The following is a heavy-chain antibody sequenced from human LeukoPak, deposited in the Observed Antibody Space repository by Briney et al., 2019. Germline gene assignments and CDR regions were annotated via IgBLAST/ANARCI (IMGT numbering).Heavy chain of an antibody. CDR1: GYTFSSDG. D-gene: IGHD5-12*01. CDR3: ARLSWLRHACDI. CDR2: ISSYNGNT. Sequence: ASVKVSCKASGYTFSSDGISWVRQAPGQGLEWMGWISSYNGNTKYAEKLQGRVTMTTDTSTSTAYMELSRLRSDDTAVYYCARLSWLRHACDIWGQGTMVTVSS. V-gene: IGHV1-18*01. J-gene: IGHJ3*02.